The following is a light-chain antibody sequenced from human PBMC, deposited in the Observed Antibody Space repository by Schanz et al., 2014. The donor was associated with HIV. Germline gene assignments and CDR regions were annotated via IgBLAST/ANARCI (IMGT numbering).Light chain of an antibody. CDR2: DFA. J-gene: IGLJ1*01. V-gene: IGLV2-14*03. CDR1: SSDLGRLNC. Sequence: QSALTQPASVSGSPGQSISISCTGTSSDLGRLNCVSWYQQHPGKAPKLVISDFANRPSGISPRFSASKSDNTASLTISGXXXEHEGDYYCCSCTTTRPYVFGAGTKLTVL. CDR3: CSCTTTRPYV.